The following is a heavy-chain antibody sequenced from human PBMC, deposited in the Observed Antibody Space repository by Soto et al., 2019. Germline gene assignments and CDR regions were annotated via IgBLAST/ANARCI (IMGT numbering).Heavy chain of an antibody. CDR3: ARDRGEYCSGGSCHSPGVYYYGMDV. V-gene: IGHV1-69*06. J-gene: IGHJ6*02. D-gene: IGHD2-15*01. CDR1: GDTFSSYA. CDR2: IIPIFGTA. Sequence: SVKVSCKASGDTFSSYAISWVRQAPGQGLEWMGGIIPIFGTANYAQKFQGRVTITADKSTSTAYMELSSLRSEDTAVYYCARDRGEYCSGGSCHSPGVYYYGMDVWGQGTTVTVSS.